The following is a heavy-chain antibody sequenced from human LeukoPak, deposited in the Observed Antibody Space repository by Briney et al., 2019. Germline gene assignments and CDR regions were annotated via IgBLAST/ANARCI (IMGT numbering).Heavy chain of an antibody. CDR3: ARDYGGSSPFDY. CDR1: GFTFSSYG. D-gene: IGHD4-23*01. Sequence: GGSLRLSCAASGFTFSSYGMHWVRQAPGKGLEWVAFIRYDGSNKYYADSVKGRFTISRDNAKNSLYLQMNSLRAEDTAVYYCARDYGGSSPFDYWGQGTLVTVSS. J-gene: IGHJ4*02. CDR2: IRYDGSNK. V-gene: IGHV3-30*02.